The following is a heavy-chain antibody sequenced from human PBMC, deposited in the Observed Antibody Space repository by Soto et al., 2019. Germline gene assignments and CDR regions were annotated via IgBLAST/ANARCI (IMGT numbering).Heavy chain of an antibody. D-gene: IGHD6-13*01. CDR2: IGSGGATT. V-gene: IGHV3-23*01. J-gene: IGHJ4*02. CDR3: AKLSGVLATAGRRHADY. CDR1: GFTFSSYA. Sequence: EVQLLESRGGLVQPGGSLRLSCAVSGFTFSSYAMSWVRQAPGKGLEWVSAIGSGGATTYYADSVRGRFTISRDNSKNTLYLQMSSLRAEDTAEYYCAKLSGVLATAGRRHADYWGQGTLVTVSS.